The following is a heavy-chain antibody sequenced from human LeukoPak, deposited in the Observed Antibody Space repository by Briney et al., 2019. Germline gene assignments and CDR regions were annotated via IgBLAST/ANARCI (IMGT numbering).Heavy chain of an antibody. CDR3: AREPAAGPYYYYMDV. J-gene: IGHJ6*03. Sequence: GGSLRLSCAAPGFAFSSYSMNWVRQAPGKGLEWVSSISSSSSYIYYADSVKGRFTISRDNAKNSLYLQMNSLRAEDTAVYYCAREPAAGPYYYYMDVWGKGTTVTVSS. D-gene: IGHD6-13*01. CDR2: ISSSSSYI. V-gene: IGHV3-21*01. CDR1: GFAFSSYS.